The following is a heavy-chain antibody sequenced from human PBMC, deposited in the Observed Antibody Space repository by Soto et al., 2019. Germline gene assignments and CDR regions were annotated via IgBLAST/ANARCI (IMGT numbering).Heavy chain of an antibody. CDR3: AKVGRGGDYRNAFDI. CDR1: GFTFDDYA. V-gene: IGHV3-9*01. J-gene: IGHJ3*02. D-gene: IGHD3-10*01. CDR2: ISWNSGSI. Sequence: LRLSCAASGFTFDDYAMHWVRQAPGKGLEWVSGISWNSGSIGYADSVKGRFTISRDNAKNSLYLQMNSLRAEDTALYYCAKVGRGGDYRNAFDIWGQGTMVTVSS.